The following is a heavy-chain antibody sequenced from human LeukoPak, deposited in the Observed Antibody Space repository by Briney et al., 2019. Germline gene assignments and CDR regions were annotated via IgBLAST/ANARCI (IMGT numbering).Heavy chain of an antibody. D-gene: IGHD3-10*01. Sequence: SETLSLTCSVSGGSVSSGSYYWTWIRQPPGKGLECIGHIYYSGSTNYNPSLKSRVTISVDTSKNQFSLKLSSVTAADTAVYYCARPLSGYGMDVWGQGTTVTVSS. J-gene: IGHJ6*02. CDR1: GGSVSSGSYY. V-gene: IGHV4-61*01. CDR2: IYYSGST. CDR3: ARPLSGYGMDV.